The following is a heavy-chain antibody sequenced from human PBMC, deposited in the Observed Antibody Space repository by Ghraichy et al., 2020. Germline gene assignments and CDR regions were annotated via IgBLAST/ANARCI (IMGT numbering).Heavy chain of an antibody. CDR1: GFTFSNYY. Sequence: GESLNISCAASGFTFSNYYMNWVRQAPGKGLEWVANIGQDGNEKNYMDSVKGRFTISRDNAKNSLYLQLNSLRADDTAVYYCAGGSGWTAEYRGQGTLVTVSS. V-gene: IGHV3-7*01. D-gene: IGHD6-19*01. CDR3: AGGSGWTAEY. CDR2: IGQDGNEK. J-gene: IGHJ4*02.